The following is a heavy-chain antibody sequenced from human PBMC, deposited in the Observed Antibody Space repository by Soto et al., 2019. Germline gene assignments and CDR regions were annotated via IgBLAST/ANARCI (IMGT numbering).Heavy chain of an antibody. J-gene: IGHJ4*02. CDR3: ASWISATLSPLDY. Sequence: GGSLRLSCAASGFNFSKYPINWVRQAPGKGLEWVAVISYDGSYQYYADSVKGRFTISRDNSKNTLFLQMNSLRAEDTAVYFCASWISATLSPLDYWGPGAQVTVSS. CDR1: GFNFSKYP. CDR2: ISYDGSYQ. D-gene: IGHD2-2*03. V-gene: IGHV3-30-3*01.